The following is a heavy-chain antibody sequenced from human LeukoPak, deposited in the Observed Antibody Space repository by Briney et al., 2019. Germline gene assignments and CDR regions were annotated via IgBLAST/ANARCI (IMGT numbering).Heavy chain of an antibody. V-gene: IGHV3-23*01. D-gene: IGHD3-9*01. CDR1: GFTFSGFA. CDR3: ARDLQYYDILTGYFKSYYYYGMDV. Sequence: GGSLRLSCAASGFTFSGFAMSWVRRTPGKGLEWVSGISGSGDNTLYADSVKGRFTISRDNSKNTLYLQMNSLRAEDTAVYYCARDLQYYDILTGYFKSYYYYGMDVWGQGTTVTVSS. CDR2: ISGSGDNT. J-gene: IGHJ6*02.